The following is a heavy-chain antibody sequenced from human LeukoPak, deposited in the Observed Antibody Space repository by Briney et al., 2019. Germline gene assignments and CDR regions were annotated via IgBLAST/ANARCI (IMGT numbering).Heavy chain of an antibody. CDR2: IRYDGSNK. J-gene: IGHJ4*02. D-gene: IGHD6-13*01. V-gene: IGHV3-30*02. Sequence: PGGSLRLSCAASGFTFSSYGMHWVRQAPGKGLEWVAFIRYDGSNKYYADSVKGRFTISRDNSKNTLYLQMNSLRAEDTAVYYCAKELEGSSWYSAYFDYWGQGTLVTVSS. CDR3: AKELEGSSWYSAYFDY. CDR1: GFTFSSYG.